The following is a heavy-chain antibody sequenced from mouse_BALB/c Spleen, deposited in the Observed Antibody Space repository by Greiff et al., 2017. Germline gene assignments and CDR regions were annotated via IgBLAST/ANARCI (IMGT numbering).Heavy chain of an antibody. CDR2: ISSGGST. J-gene: IGHJ3*01. D-gene: IGHD1-2*01. CDR3: ARGEGTTARRFAD. Sequence: EVKLMESGGGLVKPGGSLKLSCAASGFTFSSYAMSWVRQTPEKRLEWVASISSGGSTYYPDSVKGRFTISRDNARNILYLQMSSLRSEDTAMYYCARGEGTTARRFADWGQGTLVTVSA. V-gene: IGHV5-6-5*01. CDR1: GFTFSSYA.